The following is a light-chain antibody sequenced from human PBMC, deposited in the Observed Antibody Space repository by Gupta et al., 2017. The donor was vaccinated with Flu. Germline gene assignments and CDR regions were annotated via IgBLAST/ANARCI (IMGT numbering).Light chain of an antibody. J-gene: IGLJ1*01. Sequence: SSELTPRPSVSLSPGHTPSITYSGDALPNQYVYWFQQKPGQAPALLIYKDTERPSGIPERFSASGSGKTVTLTISGVQAEDEADYYCQSADSTSTYYVFGAGTKVTVL. CDR3: QSADSTSTYYV. CDR2: KDT. V-gene: IGLV3-25*03. CDR1: ALPNQY.